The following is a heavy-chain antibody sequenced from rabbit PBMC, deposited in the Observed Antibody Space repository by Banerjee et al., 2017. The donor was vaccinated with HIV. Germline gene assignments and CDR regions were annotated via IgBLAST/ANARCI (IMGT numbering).Heavy chain of an antibody. J-gene: IGHJ4*01. D-gene: IGHD6-1*01. CDR3: ARALASVGNYAWDL. CDR2: IYTSSATT. Sequence: QEQLEESGGDLVKPGASLTLTCTASGFSFSSYYYMCWVRQAPGKGLEWIACIYTSSATTYYASWAKGRFTISKTSSTTVTLQMTSLTAADTANYFCARALASVGNYAWDLWGPGTLVTVS. CDR1: GFSFSSYYY. V-gene: IGHV1S45*01.